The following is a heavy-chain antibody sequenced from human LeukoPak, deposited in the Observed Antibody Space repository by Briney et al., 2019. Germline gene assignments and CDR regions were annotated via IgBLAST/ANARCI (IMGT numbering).Heavy chain of an antibody. CDR1: GFTFSSYE. CDR3: ARGRGGYDSYYWYFDL. V-gene: IGHV3-48*03. D-gene: IGHD5-12*01. J-gene: IGHJ2*01. CDR2: ISSSDTTI. Sequence: GGSLRLSCAASGFTFSSYEMNWVRQAPGKGLEWVSYISSSDTTIYYVDSVKGRFTISRDNAKNSLYLQMNSLRAEDTAVYYCARGRGGYDSYYWYFDLWGRGTLVTVSS.